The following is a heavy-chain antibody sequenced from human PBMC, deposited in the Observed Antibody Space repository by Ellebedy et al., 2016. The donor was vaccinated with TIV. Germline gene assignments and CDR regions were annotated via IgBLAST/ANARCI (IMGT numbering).Heavy chain of an antibody. D-gene: IGHD2-21*02. CDR1: GFTFTDSP. CDR3: SSQRVGTAALDV. J-gene: IGHJ6*02. CDR2: VRSRADSYAT. Sequence: GGSLRLSCAAPGFTFTDSPMHWVRQASGKGLEWVGRVRSRADSYATGYAASVGGRFTISRDDSENTAYLQMNGLKTEDTAVYYCSSQRVGTAALDVWGQGISVTVSS. V-gene: IGHV3-73*01.